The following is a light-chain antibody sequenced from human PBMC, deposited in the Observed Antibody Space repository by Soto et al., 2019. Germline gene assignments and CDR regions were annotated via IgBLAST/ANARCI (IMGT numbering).Light chain of an antibody. CDR1: QSISSW. CDR2: DAS. CDR3: QQYNSFWT. J-gene: IGKJ1*01. Sequence: DIPMTQSPSTLSASVGDRVTITCRASQSISSWLAWYQQKPGKAPRLLIYDASYLERGVPSRFSGSGSGTEFTLTISDLQTDELATYYCQQYNSFWTFGQGTKVEI. V-gene: IGKV1-5*01.